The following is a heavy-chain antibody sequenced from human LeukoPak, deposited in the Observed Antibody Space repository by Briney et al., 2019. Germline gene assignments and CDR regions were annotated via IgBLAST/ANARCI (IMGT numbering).Heavy chain of an antibody. J-gene: IGHJ4*02. Sequence: GASVKVSCKASGYTFTSYDINWVRQATGQGLEWMGWMNPNSGGTNYAQKFQGRVTMTRDTSISTAYMELSRLRSDDTAVYYCASSKRYSSSWSHFDYWGQGTLVTVSS. V-gene: IGHV1-2*02. CDR3: ASSKRYSSSWSHFDY. CDR2: MNPNSGGT. D-gene: IGHD6-13*01. CDR1: GYTFTSYD.